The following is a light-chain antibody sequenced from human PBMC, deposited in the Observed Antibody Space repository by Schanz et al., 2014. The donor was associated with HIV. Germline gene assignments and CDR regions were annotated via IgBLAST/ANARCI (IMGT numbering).Light chain of an antibody. V-gene: IGKV1-9*01. Sequence: IQLTQSPSSLSASVGDRVTITCRASQGISSYLAWYQQKPGKAPKLLIYAASTLQSGVPSRFSGSGSGTEFTLTISCLQSEDFATYYCQQYYSYPQTFGQGTKVEIK. CDR1: QGISSY. CDR2: AAS. J-gene: IGKJ1*01. CDR3: QQYYSYPQT.